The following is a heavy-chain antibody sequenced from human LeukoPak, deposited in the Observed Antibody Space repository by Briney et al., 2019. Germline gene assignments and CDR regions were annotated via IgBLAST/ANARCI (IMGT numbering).Heavy chain of an antibody. CDR2: ISSSSSTI. D-gene: IGHD3-10*01. CDR3: ARSSTYYYGSGSPFDY. J-gene: IGHJ4*02. CDR1: GFTFSSYS. Sequence: PGGSLRLSCAASGFTFSSYSMNWVRQAPGKGLEWVSYISSSSSTIYYADSVKGRFTISRDNAKNSLYLQMNSLRAEDTAVYYCARSSTYYYGSGSPFDYWGQRTLVTVSS. V-gene: IGHV3-48*04.